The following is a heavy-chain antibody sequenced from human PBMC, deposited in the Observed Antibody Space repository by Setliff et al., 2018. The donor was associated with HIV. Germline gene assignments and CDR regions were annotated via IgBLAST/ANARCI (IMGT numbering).Heavy chain of an antibody. CDR1: GGSINNPNFY. V-gene: IGHV4-39*02. Sequence: SETLSLTCTVSGGSINNPNFYWGWIRQSPGKGLEWIGNVYHTGTTYYKPSLRSRVTMSVDTSKNQFSLNLSSVTAADTALYYCARGRGSSPYRWFDPWGQGTLVTVSS. D-gene: IGHD6-19*01. CDR2: VYHTGTT. J-gene: IGHJ5*02. CDR3: ARGRGSSPYRWFDP.